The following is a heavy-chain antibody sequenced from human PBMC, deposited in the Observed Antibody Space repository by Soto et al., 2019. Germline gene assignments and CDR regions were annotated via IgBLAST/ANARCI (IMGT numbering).Heavy chain of an antibody. J-gene: IGHJ4*02. CDR2: IGSKAYGATT. CDR1: GFTFRDYA. Sequence: RRLSCSGPGFTFRDYALTWFRQAPGKGLEGVALIGSKAYGATTQYAASVNGRFSISRDDSENIAYLQMSGLKSEDTGVNYCTRGPSRSDYGRYYYPSYYDFWGQGTLVTVSS. CDR3: TRGPSRSDYGRYYYPSYYDF. D-gene: IGHD3-10*01. V-gene: IGHV3-49*03.